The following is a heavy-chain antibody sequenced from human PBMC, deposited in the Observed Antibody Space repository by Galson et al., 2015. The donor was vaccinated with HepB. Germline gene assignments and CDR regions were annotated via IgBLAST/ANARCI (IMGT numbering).Heavy chain of an antibody. V-gene: IGHV3-30*14. CDR2: ISYDGSNK. Sequence: SLRLSCAASGFTFSSYAMHWVRQAPGKGLEWVAVISYDGSNKYYADSVKGRFTISRDNSKNTLYLQMSSLRAEDTAVYYCVTPGGYDDAVTGGRTWYFDLWGRGTLVTVSS. D-gene: IGHD3-3*01. J-gene: IGHJ2*01. CDR3: VTPGGYDDAVTGGRTWYFDL. CDR1: GFTFSSYA.